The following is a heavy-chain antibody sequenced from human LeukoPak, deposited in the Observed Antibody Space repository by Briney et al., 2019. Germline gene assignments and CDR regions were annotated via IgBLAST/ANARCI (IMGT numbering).Heavy chain of an antibody. CDR1: GGSITSGTYY. CDR2: IYASGST. J-gene: IGHJ4*02. V-gene: IGHV4-61*02. D-gene: IGHD5-12*01. Sequence: SETLSLTCTVSGGSITSGTYYWTWIRQPAGKGLEWIGRIYASGSTNYNPSLKSRVTMSVDTSKNQFSLKLSSVTAADTAVYHCARALYTDYDYDFDYWGQGTLVTVSS. CDR3: ARALYTDYDYDFDY.